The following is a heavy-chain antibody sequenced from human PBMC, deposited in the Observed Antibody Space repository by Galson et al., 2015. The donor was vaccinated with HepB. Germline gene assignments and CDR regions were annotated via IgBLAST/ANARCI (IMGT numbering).Heavy chain of an antibody. Sequence: SLRLSCAASGFTFSSYGMHWVRQAPGKGLEWVAVISYDGSNKYYADSVKGRFTISRDNSKNTLYLQMNSLRAEDTAVYYCAKGATRARGFDYWGQGTLVTVSS. D-gene: IGHD1-26*01. CDR3: AKGATRARGFDY. CDR1: GFTFSSYG. CDR2: ISYDGSNK. J-gene: IGHJ4*02. V-gene: IGHV3-30*18.